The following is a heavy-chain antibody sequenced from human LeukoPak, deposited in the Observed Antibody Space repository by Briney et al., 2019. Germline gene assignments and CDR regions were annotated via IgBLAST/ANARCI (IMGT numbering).Heavy chain of an antibody. V-gene: IGHV1-18*01. Sequence: GASVKVSCKASGYTFTSYGISWVRQAPGQGLEWMGWISAYNGNTNYAQKLQGRVTMTTDTSTSTAYMELRSLRSDDTAVYYCARALVYGGNSGWFDPWGQGTLVTVSS. CDR1: GYTFTSYG. D-gene: IGHD4-23*01. J-gene: IGHJ5*02. CDR2: ISAYNGNT. CDR3: ARALVYGGNSGWFDP.